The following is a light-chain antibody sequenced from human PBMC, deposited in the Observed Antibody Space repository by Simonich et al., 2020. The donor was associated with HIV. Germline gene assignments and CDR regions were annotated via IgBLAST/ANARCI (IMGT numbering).Light chain of an antibody. J-gene: IGKJ1*01. Sequence: EIVMTQSPVTLSVSPGERATLSCRASQSVSSSYLAWYQQKPGPAPRLLIYGASSRATGIPDRFSGSGSGTDFTLTISRLEPEDFAVYYCQQYGSSPWTFGQGTKVEIK. V-gene: IGKV3-20*01. CDR1: QSVSSSY. CDR2: GAS. CDR3: QQYGSSPWT.